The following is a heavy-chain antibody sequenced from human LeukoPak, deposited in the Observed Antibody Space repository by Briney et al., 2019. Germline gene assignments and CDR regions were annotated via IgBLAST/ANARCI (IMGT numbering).Heavy chain of an antibody. CDR1: GFTFSSCW. V-gene: IGHV3-7*01. J-gene: IGHJ4*02. CDR2: IKQAASET. CDR3: ARYYCGTSTTCYMFDF. Sequence: PGGSLRLSCAASGFTFSSCWMTWVRQAPGKGLEWVAIIKQAASETYYVGSVKGRFTISRDNAKNSLYLQMSSLRADDTAVYYCARYYCGTSTTCYMFDFWGQGTLVTVSS. D-gene: IGHD2-2*01.